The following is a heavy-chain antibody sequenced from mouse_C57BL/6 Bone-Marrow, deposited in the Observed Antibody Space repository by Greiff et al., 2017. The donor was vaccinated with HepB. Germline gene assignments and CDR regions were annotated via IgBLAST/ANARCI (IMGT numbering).Heavy chain of an antibody. CDR2: ISDGGSYT. CDR1: GFTFSSYA. V-gene: IGHV5-4*03. J-gene: IGHJ2*01. CDR3: ARVEGYDDYFDY. Sequence: EVMLVESGGGLVKPGGSLKLSCAASGFTFSSYAMSWVRQTPEKRLEWVATISDGGSYTYYPDNVKGRFTISRDNAKNNLYLQMSHLKSEDTAMYYCARVEGYDDYFDYWGQGTTLTVSS. D-gene: IGHD2-2*01.